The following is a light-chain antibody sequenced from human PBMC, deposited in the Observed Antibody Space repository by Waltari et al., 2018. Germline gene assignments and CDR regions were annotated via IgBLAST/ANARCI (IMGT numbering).Light chain of an antibody. CDR1: QTISTY. Sequence: DIQMTQSPSSLSASVGDRVTITCRASQTISTYLNWYQQKPGKAPKLLIYDASNLQGGVQSRFSGSGSGTDFTLTISSLQPEDSATYYCQQSYGPPPITFGPGTKVAVK. CDR2: DAS. V-gene: IGKV1-39*01. CDR3: QQSYGPPPIT. J-gene: IGKJ3*01.